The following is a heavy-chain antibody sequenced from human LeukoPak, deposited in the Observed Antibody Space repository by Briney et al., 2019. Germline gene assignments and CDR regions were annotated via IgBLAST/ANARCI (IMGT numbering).Heavy chain of an antibody. Sequence: SETLSLTCTVSGGSISSSSYYWGWIRQPPGKGLEWIGRIYTSGSTNYNPSLKSRVTMSVDTSKNQFSLKLSSVTAADTAVYYCARASYYDSSGYYYWGQGTLVTVSS. D-gene: IGHD3-22*01. J-gene: IGHJ4*02. CDR2: IYTSGST. CDR1: GGSISSSSYY. CDR3: ARASYYDSSGYYY. V-gene: IGHV4-61*05.